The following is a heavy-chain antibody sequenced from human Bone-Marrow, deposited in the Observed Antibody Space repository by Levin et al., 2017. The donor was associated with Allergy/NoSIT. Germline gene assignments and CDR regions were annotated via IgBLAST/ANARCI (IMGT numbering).Heavy chain of an antibody. V-gene: IGHV3-15*07. CDR3: ATDKQLWLGFDY. Sequence: GGSLRLSCAASGFTFSNAWMNWVRQAPGKGLEWVGRVKRESDGGTIDYATPVKGRFTISRDDLRDTLYLQLNSLKTEDTAVYYCATDKQLWLGFDYWGQGTLVTVSS. J-gene: IGHJ4*02. D-gene: IGHD5-18*01. CDR1: GFTFSNAW. CDR2: VKRESDGGTI.